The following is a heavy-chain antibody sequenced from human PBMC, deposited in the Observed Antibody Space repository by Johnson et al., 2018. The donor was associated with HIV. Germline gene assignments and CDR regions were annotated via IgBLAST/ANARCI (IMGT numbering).Heavy chain of an antibody. CDR3: AKGYSSSSPDAFDI. J-gene: IGHJ3*02. CDR2: ISWNSGSI. V-gene: IGHV3-9*01. Sequence: VQLVESGGGLVQPGRSLRLSCAASGFTFDDYAMHWVRQAPGKGLEWVSGISWNSGSIGYADSVKGRFTISRDNAKNSLYLQMNSLRAEDTALYYCAKGYSSSSPDAFDIWGQGTMVTVSS. CDR1: GFTFDDYA. D-gene: IGHD6-6*01.